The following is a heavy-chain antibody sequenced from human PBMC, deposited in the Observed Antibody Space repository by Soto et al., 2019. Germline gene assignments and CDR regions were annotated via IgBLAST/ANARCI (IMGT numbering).Heavy chain of an antibody. Sequence: QVQLQQWGAGLLKPSETLSLTCAVYGGFVSSGSYYWSWIRQPPGKGLEWIGEMSHSGGTHFNPSLKSRVTISVDTSKNQYSLKMSSLTAAATALYYCARVERGTATTVVDAFDIWVPGTMVTVSS. CDR1: GGFVSSGSYY. V-gene: IGHV4-34*01. CDR3: ARVERGTATTVVDAFDI. J-gene: IGHJ3*02. CDR2: MSHSGGT. D-gene: IGHD1-1*01.